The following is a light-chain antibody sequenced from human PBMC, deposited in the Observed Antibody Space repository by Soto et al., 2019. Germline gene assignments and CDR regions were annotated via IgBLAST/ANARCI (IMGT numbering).Light chain of an antibody. Sequence: IEMTQSPSSLSVSVGDRVTITCRASQGIRHDLGWYQQKPGQAPRLLIYGASSRATGIPDRFSGSGSGTDFTLTISRLEPEDFAVYYCQQYGSSSYTFGQGTKLEIK. CDR2: GAS. CDR3: QQYGSSSYT. J-gene: IGKJ2*01. CDR1: QGIRHD. V-gene: IGKV3-20*01.